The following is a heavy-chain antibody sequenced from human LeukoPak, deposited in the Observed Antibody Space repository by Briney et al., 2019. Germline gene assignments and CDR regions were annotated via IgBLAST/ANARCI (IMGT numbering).Heavy chain of an antibody. J-gene: IGHJ4*02. D-gene: IGHD1-26*01. V-gene: IGHV1-18*01. CDR3: ARGGRGTYSTSPFDY. CDR1: GYTFTTYD. Sequence: ASVKVSCKSSGYTFTTYDINWVRQAPGQGLEWMGRISTYNVNTNYAQNFQGRVIMTTDTSTSTAYMGLRSLRSDDTAVYYCARGGRGTYSTSPFDYWGQGTLVTVSS. CDR2: ISTYNVNT.